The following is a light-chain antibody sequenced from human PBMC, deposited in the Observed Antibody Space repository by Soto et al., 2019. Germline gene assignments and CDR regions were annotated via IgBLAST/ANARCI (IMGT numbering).Light chain of an antibody. CDR1: QRISGW. J-gene: IGKJ1*01. Sequence: DIQMTQSPSTLSASVGDXVTITCRASQRISGWLAWHQQKPGKAPKLLIYDVSALKRGVPSRFSGSGSGTECTLTISSLQPDDVATYYCQHYNSYSEALGQGTKVDIK. V-gene: IGKV1-5*01. CDR3: QHYNSYSEA. CDR2: DVS.